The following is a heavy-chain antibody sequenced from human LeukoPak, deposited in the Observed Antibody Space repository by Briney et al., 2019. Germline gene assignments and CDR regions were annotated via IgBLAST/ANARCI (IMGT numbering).Heavy chain of an antibody. CDR1: GLTLSRYA. J-gene: IGHJ4*02. V-gene: IGHV3-23*01. Sequence: GGSLRLSCAASGLTLSRYAMTWVRQAPGKGLEWVSAISASGDSTYYADSVKGGFTISRDNSEDTLYLQMNSLRAEDTAMYYCANTYYFDYWGQGTLVTVSS. CDR2: ISASGDST. CDR3: ANTYYFDY.